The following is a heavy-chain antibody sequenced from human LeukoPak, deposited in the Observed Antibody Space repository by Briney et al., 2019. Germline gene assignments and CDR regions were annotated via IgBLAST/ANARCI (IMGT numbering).Heavy chain of an antibody. D-gene: IGHD3-9*01. CDR2: ISVSGGST. CDR1: XFTXXXYA. J-gene: IGHJ4*02. V-gene: IGHV3-23*01. CDR3: AKQYFDWLPYFDY. Sequence: GGXXXXXXAAXXFTXXXYAMSWVRQAPGKGLEWVSTISVSGGSTYYADSVKGRFTISRDNSKNTLYLQMNSLRAEDTAVYYCAKQYFDWLPYFDYWGQGTLVTVSS.